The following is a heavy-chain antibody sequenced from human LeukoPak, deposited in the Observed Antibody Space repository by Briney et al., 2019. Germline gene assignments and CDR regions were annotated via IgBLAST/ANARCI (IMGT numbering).Heavy chain of an antibody. CDR2: IYYSGST. V-gene: IGHV4-39*01. CDR1: GGSISSSSYY. CDR3: ASYYYDSSAYYEPFDY. J-gene: IGHJ4*02. Sequence: SETLSLTCTVSGGSISSSSYYWGWIRQPPGKGLEWIGSIYYSGSTYYNPSLKSRVTISVDTSKNQFSLKLSSVTAADTAVYYSASYYYDSSAYYEPFDYWGQGTLVTVSS. D-gene: IGHD3-22*01.